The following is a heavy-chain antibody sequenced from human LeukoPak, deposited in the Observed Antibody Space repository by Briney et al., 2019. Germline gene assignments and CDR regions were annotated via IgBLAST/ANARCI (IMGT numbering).Heavy chain of an antibody. CDR3: ARDSVVAVVFDY. J-gene: IGHJ4*02. CDR2: ISSSSSYI. Sequence: PGRSLRLSCAASGFTFSSYSMNWVRQAPGKGLEWVSSISSSSSYIYYADSVKGRFTISRDNAKNSLYLQMNSLRAEDTAVYYCARDSVVAVVFDYWGQGTLVTVSS. V-gene: IGHV3-21*01. D-gene: IGHD5-12*01. CDR1: GFTFSSYS.